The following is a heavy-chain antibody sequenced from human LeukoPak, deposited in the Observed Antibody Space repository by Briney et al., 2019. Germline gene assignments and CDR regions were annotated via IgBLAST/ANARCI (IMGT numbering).Heavy chain of an antibody. V-gene: IGHV4-39*01. Sequence: SETLSLTCTVSGGSISSSSYYWGWIRQPPGKGLEWIGSIYYSGSTYYTPSLKSRVTISVDTSKNQFSLKLSSVTAADTAVYYCGAAANNWFDPWGQGTLVTVSS. CDR2: IYYSGST. CDR1: GGSISSSSYY. CDR3: GAAANNWFDP. J-gene: IGHJ5*02. D-gene: IGHD6-13*01.